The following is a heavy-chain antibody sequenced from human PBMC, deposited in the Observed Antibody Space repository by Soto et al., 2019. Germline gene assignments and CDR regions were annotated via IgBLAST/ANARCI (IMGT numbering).Heavy chain of an antibody. D-gene: IGHD1-26*01. CDR1: GYTFTGYY. J-gene: IGHJ4*02. CDR3: ARSWGGLQPFDY. CDR2: ISPNSGGT. V-gene: IGHV1-2*02. Sequence: SVKVSCKASGYTFTGYYMHWVRQAPGQGLEWMGWISPNSGGTNYAQKFQGRVTMTRDTSISTAYMELSRLRSDDTAVYYCARSWGGLQPFDYWGQGTLVTSPQ.